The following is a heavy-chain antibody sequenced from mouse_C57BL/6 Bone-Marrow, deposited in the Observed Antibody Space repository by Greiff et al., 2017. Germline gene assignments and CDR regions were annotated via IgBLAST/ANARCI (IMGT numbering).Heavy chain of an antibody. Sequence: QVQLQQSGAELVKPGASVKLSCKASGYTFTSYWITWVKQRPGQGLEWIGDIYPGSGSTYYNEKFKSKATLTVDKSSSTAYRELSSLTSEDSAVYYCARNWCCFGPFADWGQVTLVTVSA. CDR1: GYTFTSYW. CDR2: IYPGSGST. V-gene: IGHV1-55*01. D-gene: IGHD1-1*02. CDR3: ARNWCCFGPFAD. J-gene: IGHJ3*01.